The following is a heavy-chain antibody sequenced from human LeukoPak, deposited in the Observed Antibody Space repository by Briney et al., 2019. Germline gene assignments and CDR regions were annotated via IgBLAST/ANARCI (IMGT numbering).Heavy chain of an antibody. CDR1: GFTFSSYA. V-gene: IGHV3-30*04. Sequence: GRSLRLSCAASGFTFSSYAMHWVRQAPGKGLEWVAVISYDGSNKYYADSVKGRFTISRDNSKNTLYLQTNSLRAEDTAVYYCARDRGYWSSTSCYALYYCDYWGQGTRVTVSS. D-gene: IGHD2-2*03. CDR2: ISYDGSNK. CDR3: ARDRGYWSSTSCYALYYCDY. J-gene: IGHJ4*02.